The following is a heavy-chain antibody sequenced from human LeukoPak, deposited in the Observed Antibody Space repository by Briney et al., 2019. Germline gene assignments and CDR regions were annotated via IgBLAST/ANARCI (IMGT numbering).Heavy chain of an antibody. CDR3: ARDFCTGCNYYYYGMDV. CDR2: ISANSANI. Sequence: GGSLRLSCAASGFTFDDYVMHWVRQAPGRGLEWVSGISANSANIGYADSVKGRFTLSRDNAKNSLYLQMNSLRTEDTALYYCARDFCTGCNYYYYGMDVWGQGTTVTVSS. CDR1: GFTFDDYV. D-gene: IGHD2-2*01. V-gene: IGHV3-9*01. J-gene: IGHJ6*02.